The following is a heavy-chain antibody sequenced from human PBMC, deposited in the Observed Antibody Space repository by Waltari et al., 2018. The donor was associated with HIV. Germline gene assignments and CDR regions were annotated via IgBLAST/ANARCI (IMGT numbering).Heavy chain of an antibody. CDR3: AGRSPARRLNWFDP. V-gene: IGHV3-7*01. CDR2: IKQDGSEK. J-gene: IGHJ5*02. CDR1: GFTFSSYW. D-gene: IGHD2-8*01. Sequence: EVQLVESGGGLVQPGGSLRLSCAASGFTFSSYWMSWVCQAPGKGLEWVANIKQDGSEKYYVDSMKGRFTISRDNAKNSLYLQINSLRAEDTAVYYCAGRSPARRLNWFDPWGQGTLVIVSS.